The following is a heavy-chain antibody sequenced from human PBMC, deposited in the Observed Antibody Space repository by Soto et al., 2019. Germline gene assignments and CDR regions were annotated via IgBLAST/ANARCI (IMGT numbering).Heavy chain of an antibody. CDR3: ASVHAATLPFDY. V-gene: IGHV4-59*01. CDR2: IFHSGNA. CDR1: GGSMRNVY. Sequence: PSEILSLTCTVSGGSMRNVYWSWIRQPPGKRLEWIGFIFHSGNAKYNPSLKSRVTISIDTSKNQFSLSLDSVTAADTAVYFCASVHAATLPFDYWGQGTLVTVSS. J-gene: IGHJ4*01. D-gene: IGHD5-18*01.